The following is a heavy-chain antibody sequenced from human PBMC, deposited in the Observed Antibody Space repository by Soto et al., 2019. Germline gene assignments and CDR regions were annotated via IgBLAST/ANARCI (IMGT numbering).Heavy chain of an antibody. J-gene: IGHJ4*02. D-gene: IGHD2-21*02. CDR1: GFAFSNCA. CDR3: TKDVTGDIGADF. CDR2: IKTSGDTT. Sequence: ETLSLSCAASGFAFSNCAMSGVRQAPGKGLEWVSTIKTSGDTTFYADPVKGRFTTSRDDSKNTLYLQMNSLRAEDTATYYCTKDVTGDIGADFWGQGTPVTVSS. V-gene: IGHV3-23*05.